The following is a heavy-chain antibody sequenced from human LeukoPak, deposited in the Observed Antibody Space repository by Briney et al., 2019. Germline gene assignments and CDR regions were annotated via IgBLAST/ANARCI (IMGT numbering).Heavy chain of an antibody. J-gene: IGHJ6*02. CDR1: GYTFTSYG. D-gene: IGHD3-10*01. V-gene: IGHV1-18*01. Sequence: GASVKVSCKASGYTFTSYGIIWVRQAPGQGLEWMGWISAYNGNTNCAQKFQGRVTVTTDTSTSTAYMDLRSLRSDDTAVYYCARGIISTPVYGMDVWGQGTTVTVSS. CDR2: ISAYNGNT. CDR3: ARGIISTPVYGMDV.